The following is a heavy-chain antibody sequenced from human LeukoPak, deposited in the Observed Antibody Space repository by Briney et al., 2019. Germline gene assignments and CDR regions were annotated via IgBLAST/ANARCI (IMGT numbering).Heavy chain of an antibody. D-gene: IGHD1-26*01. J-gene: IGHJ6*01. Sequence: PGRSLRLSCAATGFTFKDYGMHWVRQPPGRGLEWVSSINLNSGGTDYADSVKGRFTISRDNAKNSLYLQLSSLRPEDTALYYCAKHMRATNTYSFFGLDVWGRGTTVTVSS. V-gene: IGHV3-9*01. CDR3: AKHMRATNTYSFFGLDV. CDR2: INLNSGGT. CDR1: GFTFKDYG.